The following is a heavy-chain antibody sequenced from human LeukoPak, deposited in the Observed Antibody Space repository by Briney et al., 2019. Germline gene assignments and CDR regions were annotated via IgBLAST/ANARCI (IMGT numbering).Heavy chain of an antibody. J-gene: IGHJ6*02. V-gene: IGHV3-43*02. CDR2: ISGDGGST. CDR3: AKEKLEYSSLYHYYYYYGMDV. CDR1: GFTFDDYA. D-gene: IGHD6-6*01. Sequence: GGSLRLSCAASGFTFDDYAMHWVRQAPGKGLEWVSLISGDGGSTYYADSVKGRFTISRDNSKNSLYLQMNSLRTEDTALYYCAKEKLEYSSLYHYYYYYGMDVWGQGTTVTVSS.